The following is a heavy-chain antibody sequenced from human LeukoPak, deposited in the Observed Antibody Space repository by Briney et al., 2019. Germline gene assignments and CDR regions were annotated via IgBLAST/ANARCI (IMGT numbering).Heavy chain of an antibody. CDR3: AKAQDGSGLYGNWFDP. D-gene: IGHD3-22*01. CDR2: ISGSGGST. Sequence: PGGSLRLSCAASGFTFSSYAMSWARHAPPKGLDWVSAISGSGGSTYYADYVKGRFTISRDNSKNTLDLQMDSLRAEDTAVYYCAKAQDGSGLYGNWFDPWGQGTLVTVSS. V-gene: IGHV3-23*01. J-gene: IGHJ5*02. CDR1: GFTFSSYA.